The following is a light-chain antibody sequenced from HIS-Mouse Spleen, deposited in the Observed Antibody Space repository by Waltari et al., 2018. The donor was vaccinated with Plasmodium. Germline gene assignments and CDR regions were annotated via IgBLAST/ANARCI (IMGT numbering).Light chain of an antibody. CDR2: GAS. Sequence: EIVMTQSPATLSVSPGERATLSCRASQSVSINLAWYQQKPGQAPRPLIYGASARATVIPARFSGSGSGTWFTLTISGLQSEDFAVYYCQQYNNWSFTVGPGTKVDIK. CDR3: QQYNNWSFT. CDR1: QSVSIN. J-gene: IGKJ3*01. V-gene: IGKV3-15*01.